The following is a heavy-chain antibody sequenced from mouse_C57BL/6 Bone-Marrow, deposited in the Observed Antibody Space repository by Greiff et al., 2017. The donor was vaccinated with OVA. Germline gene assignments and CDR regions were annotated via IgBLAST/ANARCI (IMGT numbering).Heavy chain of an antibody. D-gene: IGHD1-1*02. CDR1: GFNIKDDY. J-gene: IGHJ4*01. CDR2: IDPENGDT. V-gene: IGHV14-4*01. Sequence: VHVKQSGAELVRPGASVKLSCTASGFNIKDDYMHWVKQRPEQGLEWIGWIDPENGDTEYASKFQGKATITADTSSNTAYLQLSSLTSEDTAVYYCTDDGDYYAMDYWGQGTSVTVSS. CDR3: TDDGDYYAMDY.